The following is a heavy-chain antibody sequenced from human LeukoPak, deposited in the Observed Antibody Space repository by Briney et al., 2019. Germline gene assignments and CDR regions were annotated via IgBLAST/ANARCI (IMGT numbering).Heavy chain of an antibody. Sequence: SETLSLTCTVSGGSISSSYYYWGWIRQPPGKGLEWIGSIYYSGSTYYNPSLKGRFTISVDTSKNQFSLKLSSVTAADTAVYYCARHRAATGDFDYWGQGTLVTVSS. V-gene: IGHV4-39*01. J-gene: IGHJ4*02. CDR3: ARHRAATGDFDY. CDR1: GGSISSSYYY. D-gene: IGHD6-13*01. CDR2: IYYSGST.